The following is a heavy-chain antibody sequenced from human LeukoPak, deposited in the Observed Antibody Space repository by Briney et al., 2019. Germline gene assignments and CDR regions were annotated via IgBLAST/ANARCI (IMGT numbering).Heavy chain of an antibody. Sequence: SETLSLTCAVYGGSFSGYYWSWIRQPPGKGLEWIGEINHSGSTNYNPSLKSRVTISVDTSKNQFSLKLSSVTAADTAVYYFARGLYGSGSYYGYWGQGTLVTVSS. V-gene: IGHV4-34*01. D-gene: IGHD3-10*01. CDR1: GGSFSGYY. CDR2: INHSGST. J-gene: IGHJ4*02. CDR3: ARGLYGSGSYYGY.